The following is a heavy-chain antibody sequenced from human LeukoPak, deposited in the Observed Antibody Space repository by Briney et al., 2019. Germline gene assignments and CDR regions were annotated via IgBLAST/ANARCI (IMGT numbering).Heavy chain of an antibody. CDR2: ITTSTTTI. J-gene: IGHJ3*02. CDR1: GFTFSDYY. V-gene: IGHV3-11*01. CDR3: ARGGLDEGAFDI. Sequence: PGGSLRLSCAASGFTFSDYYMSWLRQAPGKGLEWVSYITTSTTTIYYADSVKGRFTISRDNAKNSLYLQMNSLRVEDTAIYYCARGGLDEGAFDIWGQGTMVTVSS. D-gene: IGHD3/OR15-3a*01.